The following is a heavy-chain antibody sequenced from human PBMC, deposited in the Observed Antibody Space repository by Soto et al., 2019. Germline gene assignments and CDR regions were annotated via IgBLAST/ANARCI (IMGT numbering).Heavy chain of an antibody. CDR3: AKSHYDSSGYYIIDY. D-gene: IGHD3-22*01. CDR1: GGSISGGS. J-gene: IGHJ4*02. V-gene: IGHV4-59*01. Sequence: SETLSLTCTVSGGSISGGSWSWVRQSPGKGLECIGFYCYTESTNYPPPLKSRVIISVDRSNNHCSLKLTSVTAEDTAVYYCAKSHYDSSGYYIIDYWGQGTLVTVSS. CDR2: YCYTEST.